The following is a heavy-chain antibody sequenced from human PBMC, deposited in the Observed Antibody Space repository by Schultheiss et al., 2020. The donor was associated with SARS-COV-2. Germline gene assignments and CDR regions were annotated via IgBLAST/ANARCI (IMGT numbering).Heavy chain of an antibody. D-gene: IGHD3-10*01. CDR1: GFTFTSSA. Sequence: SVKVSCKASGFTFTSSAVQWVRQARGQRLEWIGWIVVGSGNTNYAQKFQERVTITRDMSTSTAYMELSSLRSEDTAVYYCAADPMATLGLLWFGEVHYYYYGMDVWGQGTTVTVSS. CDR3: AADPMATLGLLWFGEVHYYYYGMDV. V-gene: IGHV1-58*01. J-gene: IGHJ6*02. CDR2: IVVGSGNT.